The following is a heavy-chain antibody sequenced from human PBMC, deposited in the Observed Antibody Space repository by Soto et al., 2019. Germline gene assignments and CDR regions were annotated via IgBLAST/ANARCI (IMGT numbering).Heavy chain of an antibody. CDR1: GYAFTSYG. V-gene: IGHV1-18*04. J-gene: IGHJ6*04. D-gene: IGHD4-17*01. CDR2: ISAYNGNT. CDR3: ARDGNEYGGNRNKYYYYYGMDV. Sequence: ASVKVSCKASGYAFTSYGISWVRQAPGQGLEWMGWISAYNGNTNYAQKLQGRVTMTTDTSTSTAYMELRSLRSDDTAVYYCARDGNEYGGNRNKYYYYYGMDVWGKGTTVTVSS.